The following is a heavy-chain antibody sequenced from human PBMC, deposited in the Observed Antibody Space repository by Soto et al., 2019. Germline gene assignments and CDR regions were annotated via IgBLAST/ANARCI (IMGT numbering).Heavy chain of an antibody. Sequence: ASVKVSCKASGYSLSGYYMHWLRQAPGQGLEWMGWINPNSGATSYAQKFQGWVTMTRDTSISTAYMELSSLKSDDTAVYYCARDRWGRVTKQYYYYYGMDVWGQGTTVTVSS. CDR3: ARDRWGRVTKQYYYYYGMDV. V-gene: IGHV1-2*04. CDR1: GYSLSGYY. CDR2: INPNSGAT. J-gene: IGHJ6*02. D-gene: IGHD4-17*01.